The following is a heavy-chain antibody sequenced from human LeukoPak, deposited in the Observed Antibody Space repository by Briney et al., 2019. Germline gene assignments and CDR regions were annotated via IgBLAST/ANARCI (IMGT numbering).Heavy chain of an antibody. J-gene: IGHJ4*02. V-gene: IGHV3-23*01. D-gene: IGHD3-10*01. CDR1: GFTFSSYV. CDR2: ISGSGGST. Sequence: GGSLRLSCAASGFTFSSYVMSWVRQAPGKGLEWVSAISGSGGSTYYADSVKGRFTISRDNSKNTLYLQMNSLRAEDTAVYYCAKDQYYYGSGSLPFDYWGQGTLVTVSS. CDR3: AKDQYYYGSGSLPFDY.